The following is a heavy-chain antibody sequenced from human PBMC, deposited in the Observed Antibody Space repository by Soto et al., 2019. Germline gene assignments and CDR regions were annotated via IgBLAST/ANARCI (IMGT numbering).Heavy chain of an antibody. D-gene: IGHD4-17*01. J-gene: IGHJ6*02. CDR2: IYYSGST. CDR1: GGSISSGGYY. Sequence: PSETLSLTCTVSGGSISSGGYYWSWMRQHPGKGLEWIGYIYYSGSTYYNPSLKSRVTISVDTSKNQFSLKLSSVTAADTAVYYCARDRRVYGDSRGYYYYGMDVWGQGTTVTVSS. V-gene: IGHV4-31*03. CDR3: ARDRRVYGDSRGYYYYGMDV.